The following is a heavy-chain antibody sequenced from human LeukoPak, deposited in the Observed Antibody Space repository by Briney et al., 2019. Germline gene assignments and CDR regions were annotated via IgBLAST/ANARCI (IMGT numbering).Heavy chain of an antibody. CDR2: ISYDGRNK. CDR3: ARVYTSDAFDI. Sequence: GRSLRLSCAASGFTFSSYAMYWVRQAPGKGLEWVAVISYDGRNKYYADSVKGRFTVSRDNSKKTVYLQMNSLRGEDSAVYYCARVYTSDAFDIWGQGTMVTVSS. D-gene: IGHD2-2*02. CDR1: GFTFSSYA. J-gene: IGHJ3*02. V-gene: IGHV3-30*04.